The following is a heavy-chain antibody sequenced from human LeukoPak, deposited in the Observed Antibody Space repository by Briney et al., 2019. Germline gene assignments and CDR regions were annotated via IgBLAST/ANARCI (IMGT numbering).Heavy chain of an antibody. J-gene: IGHJ4*02. D-gene: IGHD4-23*01. V-gene: IGHV3-53*01. CDR3: ARGPTRGNSFDY. CDR1: GVTVSSNY. Sequence: GGSLRLSCAASGVTVSSNYMSWVRQAPGKGLEWVSIIYNIGTTYYTDSVKGRFTISRDNSKNTLYLQMNSLRAEDTAVYYCARGPTRGNSFDYWGQGTLVTVSS. CDR2: IYNIGTT.